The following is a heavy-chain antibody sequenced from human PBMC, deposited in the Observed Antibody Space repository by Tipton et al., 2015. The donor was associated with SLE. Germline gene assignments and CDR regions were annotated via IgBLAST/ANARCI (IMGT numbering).Heavy chain of an antibody. Sequence: TLSLTCTVSGGSISSYYWSWIRQPPGKGLEWIGYIYYSGSTNYNPSLKSRVTISGDTSKNQFFLKMSSVTAADTAIYYCARGGGGGYDDFDNGGQGTLVTVSS. V-gene: IGHV4-59*12. CDR1: GGSISSYY. CDR3: ARGGGGGYDDFDN. D-gene: IGHD5-12*01. CDR2: IYYSGST. J-gene: IGHJ4*02.